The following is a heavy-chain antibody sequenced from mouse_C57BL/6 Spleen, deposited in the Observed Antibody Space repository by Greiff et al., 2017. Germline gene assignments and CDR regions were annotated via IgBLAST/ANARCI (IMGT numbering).Heavy chain of an antibody. CDR1: GFTFSDFY. CDR2: SRNKANDYTT. CDR3: ARDSYDYDSGFAY. Sequence: EVKLMESGGGLVQSGRSLRLSCATSGFTFSDFYMEWVRQAPGKGLEWIAASRNKANDYTTEYSASVKGRFIVSRDTSQSILYLQMNALRAEDTAIYYCARDSYDYDSGFAYWGQGTLVTVSA. J-gene: IGHJ3*01. D-gene: IGHD2-4*01. V-gene: IGHV7-1*01.